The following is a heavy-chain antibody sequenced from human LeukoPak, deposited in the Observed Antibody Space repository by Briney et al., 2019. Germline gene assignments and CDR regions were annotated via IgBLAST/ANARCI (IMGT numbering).Heavy chain of an antibody. V-gene: IGHV1-18*01. CDR1: GGTFSSYA. J-gene: IGHJ5*02. D-gene: IGHD1-7*01. Sequence: ASVKVSCKASGGTFSSYAISWVRQAPGQGLEWMGWISAYNGNTNYAQKLQGRVTMTTDTSTSTAYMELRSLRSDDTAVYYCARTNWNLQEDGNWFDPWGQGTLVTVSS. CDR2: ISAYNGNT. CDR3: ARTNWNLQEDGNWFDP.